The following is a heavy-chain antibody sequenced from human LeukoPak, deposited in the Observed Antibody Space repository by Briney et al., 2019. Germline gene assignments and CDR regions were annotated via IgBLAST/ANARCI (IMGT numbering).Heavy chain of an antibody. J-gene: IGHJ4*02. CDR3: ARHGYTASHYFLDY. Sequence: PSETLSLTCTVSSGSINSYYWGWVRQPAGRGLEWIGRIYTTGKTDYNPSLKSRLTMSVDTSKRQFSLNLTSVTAADTAIYCCARHGYTASHYFLDYWSQGTLVTVSS. V-gene: IGHV4-4*07. CDR1: SGSINSYY. D-gene: IGHD3-16*01. CDR2: IYTTGKT.